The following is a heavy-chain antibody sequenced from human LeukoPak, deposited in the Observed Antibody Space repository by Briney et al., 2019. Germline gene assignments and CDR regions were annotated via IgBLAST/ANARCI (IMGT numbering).Heavy chain of an antibody. CDR3: SRGGYSHAFDI. CDR2: INWDGSVT. J-gene: IGHJ3*02. D-gene: IGHD2-15*01. Sequence: GGSLRLSCVASGFTVSGFYIHWVRQAPGKGLVWVSHINWDGSVTTYADSVSGRFTISRDNAKNTLYLQMDTLRAEDTAVYYCSRGGYSHAFDIWGQGTMVIVSS. V-gene: IGHV3-74*01. CDR1: GFTVSGFY.